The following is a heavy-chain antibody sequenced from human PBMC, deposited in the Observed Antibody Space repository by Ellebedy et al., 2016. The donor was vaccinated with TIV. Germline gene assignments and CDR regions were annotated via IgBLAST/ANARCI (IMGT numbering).Heavy chain of an antibody. V-gene: IGHV1-69*13. J-gene: IGHJ4*02. CDR2: IIPIFGTA. Sequence: SVKVSXXASGGTFSSYAISWVRQAPGQGLEWMGGIIPIFGTANYAQKFQGRVTITADESTSTAYMELSSLRSEDTAVYYCARDHSLWFGELLFHYFDYWGQGTLVTVSS. D-gene: IGHD3-10*01. CDR1: GGTFSSYA. CDR3: ARDHSLWFGELLFHYFDY.